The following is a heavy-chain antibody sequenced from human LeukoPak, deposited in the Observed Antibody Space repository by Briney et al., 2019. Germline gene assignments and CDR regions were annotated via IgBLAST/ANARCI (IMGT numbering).Heavy chain of an antibody. Sequence: GESLKISCAASGFTLSSFAMNWVRQAPGKGLEWISYITSASNTIFYADSVKGRFTISRDNAKNSLYLQMNSLRAEDTAVYYCARGRMGGLFDCWGQGALVTVSS. D-gene: IGHD3-16*01. J-gene: IGHJ4*02. CDR2: ITSASNTI. CDR3: ARGRMGGLFDC. CDR1: GFTLSSFA. V-gene: IGHV3-48*01.